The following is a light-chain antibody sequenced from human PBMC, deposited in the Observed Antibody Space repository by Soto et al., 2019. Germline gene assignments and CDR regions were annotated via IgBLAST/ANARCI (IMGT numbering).Light chain of an antibody. CDR1: SSDVGGYNY. Sequence: QSVLTQPASVSGSPGQSITISCTGTSSDVGGYNYVSWYQQEPGKAPKLIIYEVSNRPSGVSNRFSGSKSGNTASLTISGLQAEDEADYYCSSYTTSSTLPYVFATGTKLTVL. CDR2: EVS. J-gene: IGLJ1*01. V-gene: IGLV2-14*01. CDR3: SSYTTSSTLPYV.